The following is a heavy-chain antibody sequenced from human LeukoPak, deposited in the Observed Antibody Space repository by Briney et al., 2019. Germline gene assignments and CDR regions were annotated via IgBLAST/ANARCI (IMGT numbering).Heavy chain of an antibody. J-gene: IGHJ3*02. Sequence: PGRSLRLSCAASGFTFSTYGMHWVRQAPGKGLEWVAVISYDGSNKYYADSVKGRFTISRDNSKNTPYLQMNGLRAEDTAVYYCAIVVVPAATDAFDIWGQGTMVTVSS. CDR1: GFTFSTYG. CDR2: ISYDGSNK. D-gene: IGHD2-2*01. CDR3: AIVVVPAATDAFDI. V-gene: IGHV3-30*03.